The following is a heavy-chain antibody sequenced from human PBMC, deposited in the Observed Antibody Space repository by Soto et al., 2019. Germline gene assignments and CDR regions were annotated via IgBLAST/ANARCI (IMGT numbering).Heavy chain of an antibody. CDR1: GFTFSSYS. CDR2: ISSSTI. V-gene: IGHV3-48*02. CDR3: ARGIAAAGTGVDY. J-gene: IGHJ4*02. Sequence: GGSLRLSCAASGFTFSSYSMNWVRQAPGKGLEWVSYISSSTIYYADSVKGRFTISRDNAKNSLYLQMNSLRDEDTAVYYCARGIAAAGTGVDYWGQGTLVTVSS. D-gene: IGHD6-13*01.